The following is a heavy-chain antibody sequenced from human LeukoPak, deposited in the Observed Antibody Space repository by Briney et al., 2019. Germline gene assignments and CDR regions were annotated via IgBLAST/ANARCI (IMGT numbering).Heavy chain of an antibody. CDR3: ARDRQTCYYDSSGYTGFDP. Sequence: GGSLRLSCAASGFTFSSYSMNWVRQAPGKGLEWVSSISSSSSYIYYADSVKGRFTISRDNAKNSLYLQMNSLRAEDTAVYYCARDRQTCYYDSSGYTGFDPWGQGTLVTVSS. V-gene: IGHV3-21*01. CDR2: ISSSSSYI. CDR1: GFTFSSYS. J-gene: IGHJ5*02. D-gene: IGHD3-22*01.